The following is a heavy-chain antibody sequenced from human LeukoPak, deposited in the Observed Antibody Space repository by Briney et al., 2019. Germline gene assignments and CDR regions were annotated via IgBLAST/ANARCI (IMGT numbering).Heavy chain of an antibody. CDR3: ARSSLTTVTTAYY. D-gene: IGHD4-17*01. CDR1: GFTFSSYP. Sequence: PGGSLRLSCAASGFTFSSYPMHWVRQAPGKGLEWVTLISYDGSNKYYTDSVKGRFTISRDNSKNTLYLQMNSLRAEDTADYYCARSSLTTVTTAYYWGQGTLVTVSS. V-gene: IGHV3-30-3*01. CDR2: ISYDGSNK. J-gene: IGHJ4*02.